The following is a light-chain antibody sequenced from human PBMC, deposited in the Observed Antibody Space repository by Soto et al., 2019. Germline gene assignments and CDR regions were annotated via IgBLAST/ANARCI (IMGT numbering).Light chain of an antibody. CDR1: QSVSSSY. CDR2: AAS. Sequence: EIVLTQSPGTLSLSPGERATLSCRASQSVSSSYLAWYQQKPGQAPRLLIYAASSRATGIPDRFSGSGSGTDFTLSISRLEPEDFAVYYCLQYGNSPHTFGQGTKVEIK. J-gene: IGKJ2*01. V-gene: IGKV3-20*01. CDR3: LQYGNSPHT.